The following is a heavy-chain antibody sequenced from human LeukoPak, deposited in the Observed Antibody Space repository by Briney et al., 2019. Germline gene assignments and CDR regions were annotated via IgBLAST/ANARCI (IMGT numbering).Heavy chain of an antibody. CDR3: AKGSSSYYFASDI. V-gene: IGHV3-33*06. Sequence: GGSLRLSCAASGFTFSSYGMHWVRQAPGKGLEWVAVIWYDGSNKYYADSVKGRFTISRDNSKNTLYLQMNSLRAEDTAVYYCAKGSSSYYFASDIWGQGTMVTVSS. J-gene: IGHJ3*02. CDR1: GFTFSSYG. D-gene: IGHD6-13*01. CDR2: IWYDGSNK.